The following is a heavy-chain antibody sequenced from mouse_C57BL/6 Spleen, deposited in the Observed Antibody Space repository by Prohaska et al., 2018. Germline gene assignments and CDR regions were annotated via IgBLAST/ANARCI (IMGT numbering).Heavy chain of an antibody. J-gene: IGHJ4*01. CDR2: INPYNGGT. CDR3: ARRGLAYYYAMDY. D-gene: IGHD6-1*01. Sequence: HGKSLEWIGVINPYNGGTSYNQKFKGKATLTVDKSSSTAYMELNSLTSEDSAVYYCARRGLAYYYAMDYWGQGTSVTVSS. V-gene: IGHV1-19*01.